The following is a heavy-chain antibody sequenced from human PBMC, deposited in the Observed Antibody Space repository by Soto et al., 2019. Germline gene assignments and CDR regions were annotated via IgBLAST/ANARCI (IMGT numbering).Heavy chain of an antibody. Sequence: LILSCAAPGFTFSIYALHLVRQAPGKGLEWVAVMSPNGNNQYYADSVKGRFTISRDTSKSTLYLQMTSLRPDDTAVYYCATGANFYYDTSRYWGQGTLVTVSS. CDR3: ATGANFYYDTSRY. CDR1: GFTFSIYA. CDR2: MSPNGNNQ. J-gene: IGHJ4*02. V-gene: IGHV3-30-3*01. D-gene: IGHD3-22*01.